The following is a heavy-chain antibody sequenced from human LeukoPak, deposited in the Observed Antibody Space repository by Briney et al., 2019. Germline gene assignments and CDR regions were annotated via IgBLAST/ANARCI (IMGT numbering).Heavy chain of an antibody. D-gene: IGHD5-18*01. Sequence: SETLSLTCTVSGGSISSYYWSWIRQPPGKGLEWIGYIYYSGSPNYNPSLKSRVTISIDTSKNQFSLKLTSVTAADTAVYYCARLKDTAMTDWGQGTLVTVSS. CDR3: ARLKDTAMTD. J-gene: IGHJ4*02. CDR2: IYYSGSP. CDR1: GGSISSYY. V-gene: IGHV4-59*01.